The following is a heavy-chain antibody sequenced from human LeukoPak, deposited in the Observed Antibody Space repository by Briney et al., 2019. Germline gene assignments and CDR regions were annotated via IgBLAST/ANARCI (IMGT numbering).Heavy chain of an antibody. CDR2: IYYSGST. CDR1: GFIVSNNY. D-gene: IGHD2-15*01. CDR3: ARDSPGYCSGGSCYDY. V-gene: IGHV4-59*02. J-gene: IGHJ4*02. Sequence: GSLRLSCAASGFIVSNNYMSWIRQPPGKGLEWIGYIYYSGSTNHNPSLKSRVTISVDTSKNQFSLKLSSMTAADTAVYYCARDSPGYCSGGSCYDYWGQGTLVTVSS.